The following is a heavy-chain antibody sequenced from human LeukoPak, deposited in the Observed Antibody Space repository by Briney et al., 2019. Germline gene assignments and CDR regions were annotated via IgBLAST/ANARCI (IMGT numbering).Heavy chain of an antibody. V-gene: IGHV3-30-3*01. D-gene: IGHD5-12*01. CDR1: GFNFRDHW. J-gene: IGHJ4*02. Sequence: GGSLRLSCAVSGFNFRDHWMDWVRQAPGKGLEWVAVISYDGSNKYYADSVKGRFTISRDNSKNTLYLQMNSLRAEDTAVYYCARDLSGYDWGFDYWGQGTLVTVSS. CDR3: ARDLSGYDWGFDY. CDR2: ISYDGSNK.